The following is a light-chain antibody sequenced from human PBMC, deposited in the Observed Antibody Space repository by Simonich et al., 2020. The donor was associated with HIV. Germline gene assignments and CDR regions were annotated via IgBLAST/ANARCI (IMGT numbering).Light chain of an antibody. J-gene: IGKJ3*01. V-gene: IGKV3-15*01. CDR2: GAS. Sequence: EIVMTQSPATLSVSPGERATLSCRASQSVSSNSAWYQQKPGQAPRLLIYGASTRATGIPARFSGSGSGTEFTLTISSMQSEDFAVYYCQQSNNWPLTFGPGTKVDIK. CDR1: QSVSSN. CDR3: QQSNNWPLT.